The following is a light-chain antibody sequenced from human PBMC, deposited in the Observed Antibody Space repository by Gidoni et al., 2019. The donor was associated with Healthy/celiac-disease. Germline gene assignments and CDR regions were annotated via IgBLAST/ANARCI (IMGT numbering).Light chain of an antibody. V-gene: IGKV3-11*01. CDR3: QQRSNWPKYT. CDR1: QSVSSY. CDR2: DAS. J-gene: IGKJ2*01. Sequence: ELVLTQSPATLSLSPGERATLSCRASQSVSSYLAWYQQKPGQAPRLLIYDASHRATGIPARFSGSGSGTDFTLTISSLEPEDFAVYYCQQRSNWPKYTFGQGTKLEIK.